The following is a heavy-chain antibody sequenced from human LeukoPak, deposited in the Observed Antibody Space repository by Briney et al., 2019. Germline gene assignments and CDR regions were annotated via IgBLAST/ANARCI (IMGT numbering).Heavy chain of an antibody. J-gene: IGHJ4*02. D-gene: IGHD2-2*01. CDR2: INPNSGGT. CDR1: GYTFTGYY. CDR3: AREDIVVVPAARGPFDY. Sequence: GASVKVSCKASGYTFTGYYMHWVRQAPGQGLEWMGWINPNSGGTNYAQKFQGRVTMTRDTSTSTVYMELSSLRSEDTAVYYCAREDIVVVPAARGPFDYWGQGTLVTVSS. V-gene: IGHV1-2*02.